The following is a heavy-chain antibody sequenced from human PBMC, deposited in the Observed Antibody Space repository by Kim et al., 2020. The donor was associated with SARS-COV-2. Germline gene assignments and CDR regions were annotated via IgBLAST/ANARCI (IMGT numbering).Heavy chain of an antibody. V-gene: IGHV4-61*02. D-gene: IGHD7-27*01. Sequence: NPSLKSRVTISVDTSKNQFSLKLSSVTAADTAVYYCARETGGNYYYGMDVWGLGTTVTVSS. J-gene: IGHJ6*02. CDR3: ARETGGNYYYGMDV.